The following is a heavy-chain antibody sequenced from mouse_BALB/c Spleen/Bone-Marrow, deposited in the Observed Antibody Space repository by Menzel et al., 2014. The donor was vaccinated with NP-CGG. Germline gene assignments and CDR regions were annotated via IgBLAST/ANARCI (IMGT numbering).Heavy chain of an antibody. D-gene: IGHD1-1*01. CDR3: VRETKVVADCDY. CDR1: GYSITSGYG. Sequence: EVQLQQSGPDLVKPSQSLSLTCTVTGYSITSGYGWHWIRQFPGNKLEWMGYIHYSGNTDYNPSLKSRISITRDTSKNQFFLQLNSVTTEDTATYYCVRETKVVADCDYWGQGTTLTVSS. J-gene: IGHJ2*01. CDR2: IHYSGNT. V-gene: IGHV3-1*02.